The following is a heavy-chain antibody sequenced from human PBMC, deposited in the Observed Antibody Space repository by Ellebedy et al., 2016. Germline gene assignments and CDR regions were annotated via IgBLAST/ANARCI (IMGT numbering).Heavy chain of an antibody. V-gene: IGHV3-74*01. J-gene: IGHJ4*02. CDR3: VRGGPIDY. D-gene: IGHD3-16*01. CDR2: INSDGSTT. CDR1: GFTFRSYS. Sequence: GESLKISXEVSGFTFRSYSMNWVRQAPGKGLVWVSRINSDGSTTNYADSVRGRFTISRDNAKNTLYLQMNSLGAEDTAVYYCVRGGPIDYWGQGTLVTVSS.